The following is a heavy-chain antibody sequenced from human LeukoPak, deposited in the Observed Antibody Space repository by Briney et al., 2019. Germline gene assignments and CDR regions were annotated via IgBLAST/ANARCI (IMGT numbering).Heavy chain of an antibody. CDR2: MNPNSGNT. V-gene: IGHV1-8*01. CDR1: GYTFTSYD. CDR3: ARGLGDFWSGYYTDGFVD. J-gene: IGHJ4*02. D-gene: IGHD3-3*01. Sequence: ASVKVSCKASGYTFTSYDINWVRQATGQGLEWMAWMNPNSGNTGYAQKFQGRVTMTRNTSISTAYMELSSLRSEDTAVYYCARGLGDFWSGYYTDGFVDWGQGTLVTVSS.